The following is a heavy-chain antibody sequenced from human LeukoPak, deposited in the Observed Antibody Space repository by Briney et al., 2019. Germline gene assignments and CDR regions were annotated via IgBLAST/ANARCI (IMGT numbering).Heavy chain of an antibody. J-gene: IGHJ3*02. CDR3: ARGSATCYTLRCSFDI. V-gene: IGHV3-30*02. Sequence: GGSLRLSCAASGFTFSTYGMHWVRQAPGKGLEWVAFIRYDGSNKYYADSVKGRFTISRDNSKNTLYLQMNSLRAEDTAVYYCARGSATCYTLRCSFDIWGQGTMVTVSS. D-gene: IGHD2-2*02. CDR1: GFTFSTYG. CDR2: IRYDGSNK.